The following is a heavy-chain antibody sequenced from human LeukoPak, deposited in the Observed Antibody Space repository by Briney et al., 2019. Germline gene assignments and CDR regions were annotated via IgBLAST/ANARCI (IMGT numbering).Heavy chain of an antibody. D-gene: IGHD1-26*01. CDR2: ISSRSSSI. Sequence: GGSLRLSCAASGFTFTNYNMNWVRQAPGQGLEWVSSISSRSSSIYYADLVRGRFTISRDNTKNSLYLQMNSLRAEDTAVYYCAKGSGSQLRAFDIWGQGTMVTVSS. V-gene: IGHV3-21*04. CDR3: AKGSGSQLRAFDI. J-gene: IGHJ3*02. CDR1: GFTFTNYN.